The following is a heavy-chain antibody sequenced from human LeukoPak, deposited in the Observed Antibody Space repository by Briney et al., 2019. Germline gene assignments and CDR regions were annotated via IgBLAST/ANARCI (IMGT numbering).Heavy chain of an antibody. D-gene: IGHD4-23*01. CDR1: GGSFSGYY. J-gene: IGHJ2*01. V-gene: IGHV4-34*01. CDR2: INHRGST. CDR3: ARGLYGGNPYWYFDL. Sequence: PSETLSLTCAVYGGSFSGYYWSWIRQPPGKGLEWIGEINHRGSTNYNPSLKSRVTISVDTSKNQFSLKLSSVTAADTAVYYCARGLYGGNPYWYFDLWGRGTLVTVSS.